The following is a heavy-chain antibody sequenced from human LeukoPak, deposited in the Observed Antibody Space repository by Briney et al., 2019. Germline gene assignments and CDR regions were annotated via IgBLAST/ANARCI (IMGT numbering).Heavy chain of an antibody. CDR2: VYTGGST. D-gene: IGHD3-10*01. CDR1: GFTVSSNR. CDR3: ARDDGGFGPFDY. V-gene: IGHV3-66*01. Sequence: PGGSLRLSCAVSGFTVSSNRMNWVRQAPGKGLEWVSLVYTGGSTFYADSVKGRFTISRDHSKNTPYLQMNSLRAEDTAIYYCARDDGGFGPFDYWGRGTLVTVSS. J-gene: IGHJ4*02.